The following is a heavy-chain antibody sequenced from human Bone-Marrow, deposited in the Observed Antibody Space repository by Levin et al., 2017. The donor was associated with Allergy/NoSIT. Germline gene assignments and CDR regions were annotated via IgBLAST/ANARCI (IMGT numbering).Heavy chain of an antibody. CDR3: AREKQYQLPLYFYYYYIDV. V-gene: IGHV4-4*02. J-gene: IGHJ6*03. CDR2: ISHRGNP. D-gene: IGHD2-2*01. Sequence: SETLSLTCAVSGDSITSNDWWTWVRQPPGKGLERIGEISHRGNPNYNPSLKSRVTISVDKSKNQFSLTMTSVTAADTAVYYCAREKQYQLPLYFYYYYIDVWGKGTTVTVSS. CDR1: GDSITSNDW.